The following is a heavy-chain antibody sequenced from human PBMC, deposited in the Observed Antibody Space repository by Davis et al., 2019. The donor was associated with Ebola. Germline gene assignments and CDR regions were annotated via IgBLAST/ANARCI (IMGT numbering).Heavy chain of an antibody. J-gene: IGHJ3*02. CDR2: MYPDESEV. V-gene: IGHV5-51*01. CDR1: GYTFPNYW. CDR3: ARRGGEYSSTSGDAFDI. D-gene: IGHD6-6*01. Sequence: GESLKISCKTSGYTFPNYWIGWVRQTPGKGLEWMAIMYPDESEVRYSPSFQGQVSMSVDKSVTTAHLQWSSLKASDTAMYYCARRGGEYSSTSGDAFDIWGQGTMVTVFS.